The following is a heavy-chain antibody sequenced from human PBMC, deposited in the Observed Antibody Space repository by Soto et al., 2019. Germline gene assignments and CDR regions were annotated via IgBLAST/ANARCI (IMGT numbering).Heavy chain of an antibody. J-gene: IGHJ3*02. Sequence: QVQLVESGGGVVQPGRSLRLSCAASGFTFSSYAMHWVRQAPGKGLEWVAVISYDGSNKYYADSVKGRFTISRDNSKNTLYLQMNSLRAEDTAVYYCARAYPASYYDFWSGYYTDAFDIWGQGTMVTVSS. V-gene: IGHV3-30-3*01. CDR1: GFTFSSYA. D-gene: IGHD3-3*01. CDR3: ARAYPASYYDFWSGYYTDAFDI. CDR2: ISYDGSNK.